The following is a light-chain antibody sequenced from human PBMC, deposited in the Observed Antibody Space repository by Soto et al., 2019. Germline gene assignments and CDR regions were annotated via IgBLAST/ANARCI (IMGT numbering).Light chain of an antibody. J-gene: IGKJ1*01. V-gene: IGKV1-5*03. CDR2: KAS. CDR3: QQYKSYPWT. CDR1: QSIGSW. Sequence: DIQMTQSPSTLSASVGDRVTITCRASQSIGSWLAWYQQKPGKAPKLLIYKASSLESGVPSRFSGSGSGTEFTLTISSLQPDDFATYYCQQYKSYPWTFGHGTKVEIK.